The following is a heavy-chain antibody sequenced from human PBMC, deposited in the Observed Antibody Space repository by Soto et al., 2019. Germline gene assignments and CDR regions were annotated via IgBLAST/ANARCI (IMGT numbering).Heavy chain of an antibody. J-gene: IGHJ3*02. CDR2: ISTYNHDT. CDR1: GYSYPLYA. D-gene: IGHD2-15*01. CDR3: AREAVAGTFDI. V-gene: IGHV1-8*01. Sequence: AALVKVSRKTSGYSYPLYAISWVRQAPGQGLEWMGWISTYNHDTRYAQRFQGRLTMTRNSSISTAYMELSSLRSEDTAVYYCAREAVAGTFDIWGQETMVTVSS.